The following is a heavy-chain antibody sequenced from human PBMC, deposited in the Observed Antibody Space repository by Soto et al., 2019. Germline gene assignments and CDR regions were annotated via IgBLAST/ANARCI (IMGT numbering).Heavy chain of an antibody. J-gene: IGHJ4*02. CDR1: RLTFSSHG. D-gene: IGHD5-12*01. Sequence: EVQLLESGGGLVQPGGSLRLSCAASRLTFSSHGMSWVRQAPGKGLEWVSNISGSGTSTYYADSVRGRFTISRDNSKNTLYLEMNSLRADDTAVYYCATGGWLRHNDNWGQGTRVTVSS. CDR3: ATGGWLRHNDN. V-gene: IGHV3-23*01. CDR2: ISGSGTST.